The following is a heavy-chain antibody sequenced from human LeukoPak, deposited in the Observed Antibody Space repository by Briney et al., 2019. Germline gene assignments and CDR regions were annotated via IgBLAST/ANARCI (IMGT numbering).Heavy chain of an antibody. D-gene: IGHD3-16*01. CDR2: ISSSSSYI. CDR1: GFTFSSYS. J-gene: IGHJ4*02. Sequence: GGSLRLSCAASGFTFSSYSMNWVRQAPGMGLEWVSSISSSSSYIYYADSVKGRFTISRDNAKNSLYLQMNSLRAEDTAVYYCARDSTGGSPAFDYWGRGTLVTVSS. V-gene: IGHV3-21*01. CDR3: ARDSTGGSPAFDY.